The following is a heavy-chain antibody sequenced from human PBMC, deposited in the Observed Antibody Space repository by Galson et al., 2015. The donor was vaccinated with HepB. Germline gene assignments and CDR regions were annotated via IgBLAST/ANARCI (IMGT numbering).Heavy chain of an antibody. D-gene: IGHD3-10*01. CDR2: INSDGSSR. J-gene: IGHJ6*02. CDR3: ARDTEGHMRFGELPDYFYYGLDV. CDR1: GFTFSTYW. V-gene: IGHV3-74*01. Sequence: SLRLSCAASGFTFSTYWMHWVRQYPGKGLVWVSRINSDGSSRDYADSVEGRFTISRDNAKNTLYLQMNSLSAEDTAVYYCARDTEGHMRFGELPDYFYYGLDVWGLGTTVTVSS.